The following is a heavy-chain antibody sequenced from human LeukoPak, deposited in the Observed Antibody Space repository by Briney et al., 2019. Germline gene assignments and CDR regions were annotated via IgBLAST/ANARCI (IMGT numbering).Heavy chain of an antibody. CDR1: GRTLTRYP. Sequence: SVPVSCKPSGRTLTRYPIRWVRPAPGQGLEWMGRIIPFFGTANDAQKFQGTVTITAATSTSTAYMELTSLRSEDTAAYYSASTLYYYDNTGYYYGMDVWGQGTTVTVSS. V-gene: IGHV1-69*06. CDR2: IIPFFGTA. CDR3: ASTLYYYDNTGYYYGMDV. J-gene: IGHJ6*02. D-gene: IGHD3-22*01.